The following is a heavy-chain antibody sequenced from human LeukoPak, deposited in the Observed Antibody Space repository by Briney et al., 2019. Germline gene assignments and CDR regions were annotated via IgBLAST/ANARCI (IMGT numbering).Heavy chain of an antibody. CDR3: ARFLDSNDAFDI. CDR1: GGSFSGYY. Sequence: KASETLSLTCAVYGGSFSGYYWSWIRQPPGKGLEWIGEINHSGRTNYNPSLKSRVTIDTSKNQFSLKLSSVTAADTALYYCARFLDSNDAFDIWGQGTMVTVSS. V-gene: IGHV4-34*01. D-gene: IGHD3-22*01. J-gene: IGHJ3*02. CDR2: INHSGRT.